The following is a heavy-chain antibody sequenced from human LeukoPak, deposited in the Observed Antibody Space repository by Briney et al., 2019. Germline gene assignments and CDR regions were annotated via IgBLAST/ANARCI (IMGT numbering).Heavy chain of an antibody. Sequence: ASVKVSCKASGGTFSSYAISWVRQAPGQGLEWMGGIIPIFGTANYAQKFQGRVTITTDESTSTAYMELSSLRSEDTAVYYCARVRQLVLNYYYYMDVWGKGTTVTVSS. D-gene: IGHD6-13*01. CDR3: ARVRQLVLNYYYYMDV. CDR1: GGTFSSYA. J-gene: IGHJ6*03. CDR2: IIPIFGTA. V-gene: IGHV1-69*05.